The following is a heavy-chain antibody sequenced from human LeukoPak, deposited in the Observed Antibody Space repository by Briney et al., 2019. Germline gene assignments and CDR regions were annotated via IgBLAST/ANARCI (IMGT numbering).Heavy chain of an antibody. V-gene: IGHV1-18*04. D-gene: IGHD2-15*01. Sequence: ASVKVSCKASGYTFASYGITWVRQAPGQGLEWMRWISAYSGNTDYEQKLQGRVTMTTDTSTSTAYMELRSLRSDDTAVYYCARDGYCSGGSCYNSRYGMDVWGKGTTVTVSS. J-gene: IGHJ6*04. CDR1: GYTFASYG. CDR2: ISAYSGNT. CDR3: ARDGYCSGGSCYNSRYGMDV.